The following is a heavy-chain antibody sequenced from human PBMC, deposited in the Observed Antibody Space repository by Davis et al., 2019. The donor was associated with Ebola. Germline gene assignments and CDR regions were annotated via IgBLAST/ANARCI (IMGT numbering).Heavy chain of an antibody. CDR2: ISAYNGNT. Sequence: ASVKVSCKASGYTFTSYGISWVRQAPGQGLEWMGWISAYNGNTNYAQKLQGRVTMTTDTSTSTAYMELRSLRSDDTAVYYCARDHVRYCSSTSCYVNYYYYYGMDVWGQGTTVTVSS. CDR1: GYTFTSYG. CDR3: ARDHVRYCSSTSCYVNYYYYYGMDV. J-gene: IGHJ6*02. D-gene: IGHD2-2*01. V-gene: IGHV1-18*01.